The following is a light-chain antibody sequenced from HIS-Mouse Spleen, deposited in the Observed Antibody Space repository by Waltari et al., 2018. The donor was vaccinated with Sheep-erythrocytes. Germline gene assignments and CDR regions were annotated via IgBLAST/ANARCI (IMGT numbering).Light chain of an antibody. CDR3: CSYAGSYNHV. V-gene: IGLV2-11*01. Sequence: QSALTQPRSVSGSPGQSVTISCTGTSSDVGGYNYVSWYQQHPGKAPKLMIYAVSKRPSGGPYRFSGSKSGNTASLTISGLQAEDEADYYCCSYAGSYNHVFATGTKVTVL. CDR2: AVS. CDR1: SSDVGGYNY. J-gene: IGLJ1*01.